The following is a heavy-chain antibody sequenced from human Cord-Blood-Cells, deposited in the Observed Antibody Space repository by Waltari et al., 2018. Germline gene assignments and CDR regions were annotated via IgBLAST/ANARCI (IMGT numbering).Heavy chain of an antibody. CDR3: ARVGVDVVSYGYFDY. CDR1: VGTFSSYA. Sequence: QVQLVQSGAEVKKPGSSVKVSCKASVGTFSSYAISWVRTAPGQGLEWIGGIIPIFGTANYAQKFQGRVTITADESTSTAYMELSSLRSEDTAVYYCARVGVDVVSYGYFDYWGQGTLVTVSS. V-gene: IGHV1-69*01. D-gene: IGHD5-18*01. J-gene: IGHJ4*02. CDR2: IIPIFGTA.